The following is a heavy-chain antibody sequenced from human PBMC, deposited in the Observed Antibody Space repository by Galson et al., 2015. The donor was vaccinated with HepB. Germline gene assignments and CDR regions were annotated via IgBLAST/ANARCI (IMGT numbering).Heavy chain of an antibody. J-gene: IGHJ4*02. CDR2: IWSDGTNK. D-gene: IGHD6-13*01. Sequence: SLRLSCAASGFTFSNYGMQWVRQAPGKGLEWVALIWSDGTNKYYADSVKGRFTIYRDNNKNTRYLQMESLRGEDTAVYYCAKDKLVAAAPLDYWGQGTLVTVSS. CDR3: AKDKLVAAAPLDY. CDR1: GFTFSNYG. V-gene: IGHV3-33*06.